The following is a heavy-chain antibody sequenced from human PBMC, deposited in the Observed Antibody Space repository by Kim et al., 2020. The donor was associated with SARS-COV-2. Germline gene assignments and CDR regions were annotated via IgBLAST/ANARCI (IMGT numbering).Heavy chain of an antibody. CDR2: MNPNSGNT. CDR1: GYTFTSYD. D-gene: IGHD2-21*01. CDR3: AGGHLKSIVVVIAPRPFYYYLDV. J-gene: IGHJ6*03. V-gene: IGHV1-8*01. Sequence: ASVKVSCKASGYTFTSYDINWVRQATGQGLEWMGWMNPNSGNTGYAQKFQGRVTMTRNTSISTAYMELSSLRSEDTAVYYCAGGHLKSIVVVIAPRPFYYYLDVWGQGATVTVSS.